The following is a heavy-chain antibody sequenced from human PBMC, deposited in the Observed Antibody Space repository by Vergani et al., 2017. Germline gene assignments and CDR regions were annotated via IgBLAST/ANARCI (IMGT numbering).Heavy chain of an antibody. CDR2: IRSKAYGGTT. CDR1: GFTFGAYA. V-gene: IGHV3-49*03. J-gene: IGHJ4*02. Sequence: EVQLVESGGGLVQPGRSLRLSCTASGFTFGAYAMSWFRQAPGKGLEWVGFIRSKAYGGTTEYAASVKGRFTISRDDSKSIAYLQMNSLKTEDTAVYYCTRGGDFWSGYHDFGADYWGQGTLVTVSS. CDR3: TRGGDFWSGYHDFGADY. D-gene: IGHD3-3*01.